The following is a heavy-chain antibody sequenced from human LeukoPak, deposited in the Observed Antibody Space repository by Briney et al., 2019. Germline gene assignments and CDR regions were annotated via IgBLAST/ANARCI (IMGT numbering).Heavy chain of an antibody. J-gene: IGHJ4*02. Sequence: SETLSLTCAVSGYSISNTYYWGWIRQPPGKELEWIGSIYNSGSTHYNPSLKSRVTISVDTSKNQFSLKLTSVTAADTAVYYCAGNSSGNYFGYWGQGTLVTVSS. CDR2: IYNSGST. CDR1: GYSISNTYY. CDR3: AGNSSGNYFGY. D-gene: IGHD1-26*01. V-gene: IGHV4-38-2*01.